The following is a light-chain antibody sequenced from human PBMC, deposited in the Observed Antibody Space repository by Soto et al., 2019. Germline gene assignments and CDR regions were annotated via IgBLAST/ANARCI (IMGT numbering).Light chain of an antibody. Sequence: EIVVTQSPGTLSLSLGERATLSCRASQSVSSNYVAWYQQKPGQAPRLLIYGTSRRAAGIPDRFSASGSGTDFSLTISRLEPEDFAVNYCQHYGSSPPDTFGQGTKVEIK. V-gene: IGKV3-20*01. CDR2: GTS. CDR3: QHYGSSPPDT. J-gene: IGKJ2*01. CDR1: QSVSSNY.